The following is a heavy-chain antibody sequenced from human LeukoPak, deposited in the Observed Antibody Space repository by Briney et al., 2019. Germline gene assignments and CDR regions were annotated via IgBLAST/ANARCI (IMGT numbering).Heavy chain of an antibody. J-gene: IGHJ4*02. V-gene: IGHV4-39*07. Sequence: PSETLSLTCTVSGGSISSSSYYWGWIRQPPGKGLEWIGSIYYSGSTYYNPSLKSRVTISVDTSKNQFSLKLSSVTAADTAVYYCARLYGDYVYFDYWGQGTLVTVSS. CDR3: ARLYGDYVYFDY. D-gene: IGHD4-17*01. CDR1: GGSISSSSYY. CDR2: IYYSGST.